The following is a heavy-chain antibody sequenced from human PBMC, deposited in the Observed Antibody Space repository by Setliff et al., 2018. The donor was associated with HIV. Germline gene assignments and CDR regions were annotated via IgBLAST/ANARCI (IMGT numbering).Heavy chain of an antibody. V-gene: IGHV1-2*06. D-gene: IGHD6-6*01. CDR3: ARPRSSIAARDAFDI. CDR1: GYTFTGYY. Sequence: GASVKVSCKASGYTFTGYYIHWVRQAPGQGLEWMGRINPNSGGTIYAQKFQGRVTMTRDTSISTAYMELSSLRSDGTAVYYCARPRSSIAARDAFDIWGQGTMVTVSS. J-gene: IGHJ3*02. CDR2: INPNSGGT.